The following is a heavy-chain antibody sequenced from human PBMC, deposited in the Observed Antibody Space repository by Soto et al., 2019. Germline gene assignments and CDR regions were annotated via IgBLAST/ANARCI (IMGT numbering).Heavy chain of an antibody. CDR2: IYPGDFDT. V-gene: IGHV5-51*01. CDR1: AYSSSSYW. J-gene: IGHJ4*02. Sequence: GESRKISCKGSAYSSSSYWNGWGRQLPGKGLEWMGIIYPGDFDTRYSPSFQGQVTISADKISNTASLQWSSLTASDSALYSCSRQESLALTGIDQRGPAPLGTVFS. D-gene: IGHD6-19*01. CDR3: SRQESLALTGIDQ.